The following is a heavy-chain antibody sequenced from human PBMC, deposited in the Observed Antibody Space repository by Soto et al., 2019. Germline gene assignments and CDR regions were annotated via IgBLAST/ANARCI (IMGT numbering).Heavy chain of an antibody. D-gene: IGHD6-13*01. CDR3: ARLQAAAGKIDY. Sequence: SETLSLTCTVSGGSISSSSYYWGWIRQPPGKGLEWIGSIYYSGSTYYNPSLKSRVTISVDTSKNQFSLKLSSVTAADTAVYYCARLQAAAGKIDYWGQGTLVTVSS. J-gene: IGHJ4*02. CDR1: GGSISSSSYY. CDR2: IYYSGST. V-gene: IGHV4-39*01.